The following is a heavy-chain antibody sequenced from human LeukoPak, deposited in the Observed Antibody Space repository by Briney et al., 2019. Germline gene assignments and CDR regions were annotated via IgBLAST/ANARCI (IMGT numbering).Heavy chain of an antibody. CDR3: ARYYYDSSGYYYYYFDY. D-gene: IGHD3-22*01. V-gene: IGHV4-59*01. Sequence: SETLSLTCTVSGGSISSYYWSWVRQPPGKGLEWLGYIYYSGSTNYNPSLKSRVTISVDTSKNQFSLKLSSVTAADTAVYYCARYYYDSSGYYYYYFDYWGQGTLVTVSS. J-gene: IGHJ4*02. CDR1: GGSISSYY. CDR2: IYYSGST.